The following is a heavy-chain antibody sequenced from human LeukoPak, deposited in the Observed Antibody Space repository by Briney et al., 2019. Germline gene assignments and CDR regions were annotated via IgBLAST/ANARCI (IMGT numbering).Heavy chain of an antibody. V-gene: IGHV4-59*12. Sequence: SETLSLTCTVSGGSISSYYWSWIRQPPGKGLEWIGYIYYSGSTNYNPSLKSRVTISVDTSKNQFSLQLNSVTPEDTAVYFCVRGRGWALDVWGQGTMVTVSS. CDR1: GGSISSYY. CDR3: VRGRGWALDV. D-gene: IGHD3-10*01. CDR2: IYYSGST. J-gene: IGHJ3*01.